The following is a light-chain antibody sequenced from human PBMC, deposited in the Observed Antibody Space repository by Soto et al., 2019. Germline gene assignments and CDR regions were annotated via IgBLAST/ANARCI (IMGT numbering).Light chain of an antibody. Sequence: PGHRATLSCRASQSVSSNYLAWYQQRPGQAPRLLIYGASTRATGIPDRFSGSGSGTDFTLTISRLEPEDFAVYYCQQYNNWPQTFGQGTKVDIK. CDR1: QSVSSNY. V-gene: IGKV3-20*01. J-gene: IGKJ1*01. CDR2: GAS. CDR3: QQYNNWPQT.